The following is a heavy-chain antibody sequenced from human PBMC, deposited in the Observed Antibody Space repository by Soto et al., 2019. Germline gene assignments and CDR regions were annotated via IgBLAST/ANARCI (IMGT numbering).Heavy chain of an antibody. V-gene: IGHV3-23*01. J-gene: IGHJ4*02. CDR1: GFTFSSHA. Sequence: GGSLRLSCAASGFTFSSHAMGWLRQAPGTEPEWVAFVDGSGADTSYADSVKGRFTISRDNSENSLYLHMNSLRAEDTGRYFCAKEIFAAAYAATSAFDLWGQGTLLTVLL. CDR3: AKEIFAAAYAATSAFDL. D-gene: IGHD2-8*01. CDR2: VDGSGADT.